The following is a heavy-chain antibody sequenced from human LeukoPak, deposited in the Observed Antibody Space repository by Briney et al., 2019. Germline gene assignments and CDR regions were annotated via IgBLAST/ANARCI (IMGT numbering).Heavy chain of an antibody. Sequence: PSETLSLTCTVSGGSVSSGGYYWSWIRQHPGKGLEWIGYIYYSGSTYYNPSLKSRVTISVDTSKNQFSLKLSSATAADTAVYYCAGEGEVLGPWGQGTLVTVSS. D-gene: IGHD1-26*01. V-gene: IGHV4-31*03. J-gene: IGHJ5*02. CDR2: IYYSGST. CDR3: AGEGEVLGP. CDR1: GGSVSSGGYY.